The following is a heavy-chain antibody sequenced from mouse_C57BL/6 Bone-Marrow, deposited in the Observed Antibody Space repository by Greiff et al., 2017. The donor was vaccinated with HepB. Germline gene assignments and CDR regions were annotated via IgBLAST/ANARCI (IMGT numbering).Heavy chain of an antibody. J-gene: IGHJ2*01. V-gene: IGHV1-55*01. D-gene: IGHD3-2*02. CDR1: GYAFSSSW. CDR3: ARPQLRLLDY. CDR2: IYPGSGST. Sequence: QVQLQQSGPELVKPGASVKISCKASGYAFSSSWMNWVKQRPGKGLEWIGDIYPGSGSTNYNEKFKSKATLTVDTSSSTAYMQLSSLTSEDSAVYYCARPQLRLLDYWGQGTTLTVSS.